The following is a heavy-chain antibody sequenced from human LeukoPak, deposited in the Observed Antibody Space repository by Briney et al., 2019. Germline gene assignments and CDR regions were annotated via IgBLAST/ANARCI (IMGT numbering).Heavy chain of an antibody. CDR2: ISHSGST. V-gene: IGHV4-34*01. CDR1: GGSFSGYY. J-gene: IGHJ6*02. Sequence: SETLSLTCAVYGGSFSGYYWSWIRQPPGKGLEWIGEISHSGSTNYNPSLKSRVTISVDTSKNQFSLKLSSVTAADTAVYYCARGVGYCSSTSCYRKVYYYYYGMDVWGQGTTVTVSS. D-gene: IGHD2-2*01. CDR3: ARGVGYCSSTSCYRKVYYYYYGMDV.